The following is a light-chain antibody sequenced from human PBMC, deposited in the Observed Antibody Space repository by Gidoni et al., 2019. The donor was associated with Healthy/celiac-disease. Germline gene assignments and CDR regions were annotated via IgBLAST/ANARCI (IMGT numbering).Light chain of an antibody. CDR3: LQDYNYPWT. J-gene: IGKJ1*01. V-gene: IGKV1-6*01. Sequence: AIQMTHSPSSLSASVGDRVTITCRASQGIRNDLGWYQQKPVKAPKRLFYAASSLQSGVPSRFIGSESGTDFTLTFSSLQPEDFSTYYCLQDYNYPWTFGQGTKVEIK. CDR1: QGIRND. CDR2: AAS.